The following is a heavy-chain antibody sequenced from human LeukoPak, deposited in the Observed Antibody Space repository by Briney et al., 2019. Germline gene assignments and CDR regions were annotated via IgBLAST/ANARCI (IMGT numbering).Heavy chain of an antibody. CDR1: GGSLSIGDYY. V-gene: IGHV4-30-4*02. J-gene: IGHJ4*02. D-gene: IGHD1-26*01. CDR2: IYYSGNT. CDR3: ARERSGSYPFDY. Sequence: SETLSLTCTVSGGSLSIGDYYWSWIRQPPGKGLEWIGYIYYSGNTYYNPSVKSRVTMSLDTSKNQIFLKLSSVTAADTAVYYCARERSGSYPFDYWGQGTLVTVSS.